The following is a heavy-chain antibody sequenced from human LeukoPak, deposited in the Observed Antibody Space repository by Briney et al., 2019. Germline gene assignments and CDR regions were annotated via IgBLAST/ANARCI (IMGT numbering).Heavy chain of an antibody. CDR3: ARGPLRALGYYYMDV. Sequence: SETLSLTCTVSGGSISSYYWSWIRQPPGKGLEWIGYIYYSGSTNYNPSLKSRVTISVDTSKNQFSLKLSSVTAADTAVYYCARGPLRALGYYYMDVWGKGTTVTVSS. CDR1: GGSISSYY. J-gene: IGHJ6*03. V-gene: IGHV4-59*12. CDR2: IYYSGST.